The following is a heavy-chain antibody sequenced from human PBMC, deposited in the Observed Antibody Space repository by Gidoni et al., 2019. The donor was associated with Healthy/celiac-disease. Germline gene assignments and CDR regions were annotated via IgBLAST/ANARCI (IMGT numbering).Heavy chain of an antibody. CDR3: ASAGIAVAGY. D-gene: IGHD6-19*01. V-gene: IGHV3-33*08. J-gene: IGHJ4*02. Sequence: QVQLVESGGGVVQPGRSLRLSGAASGFTFSSSGMHWVRQAPGKGLEWVAVIWYDGSNKYYADSVKGRFTISRDNSKNTLYLQMNSLRAEDTAVYYCASAGIAVAGYWGQGTLVTVSS. CDR1: GFTFSSSG. CDR2: IWYDGSNK.